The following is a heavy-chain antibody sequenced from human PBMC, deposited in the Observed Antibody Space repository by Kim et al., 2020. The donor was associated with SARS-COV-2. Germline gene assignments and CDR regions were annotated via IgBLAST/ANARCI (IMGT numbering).Heavy chain of an antibody. J-gene: IGHJ4*02. V-gene: IGHV1-3*01. Sequence: ASVKVSCKASGYTFTGYAMHWVRQAPGQRLEWMGWINAGNGNTKYSQKFQGRVTITRDTSASTAYMELSSLRSEDTAVYYCARDHHRTAGSFDYWGQGTLVTVSS. D-gene: IGHD6-13*01. CDR2: INAGNGNT. CDR3: ARDHHRTAGSFDY. CDR1: GYTFTGYA.